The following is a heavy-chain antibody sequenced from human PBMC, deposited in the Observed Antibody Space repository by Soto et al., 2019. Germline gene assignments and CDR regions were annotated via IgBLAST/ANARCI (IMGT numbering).Heavy chain of an antibody. J-gene: IGHJ4*02. V-gene: IGHV3-9*01. CDR1: GFNFNDYG. CDR2: ISWTGGPI. Sequence: EVQLVESGGGLVQPGRSLRLSCAASGFNFNDYGMHWVRQVPGKGLEWVSGISWTGGPIGYSDSVKGRFTISRDNAKNSLYLQMNSLRAEDTAIYYCTKDTRRNGDYGPHYFDYWGQGTLVTVSS. CDR3: TKDTRRNGDYGPHYFDY. D-gene: IGHD2-21*02.